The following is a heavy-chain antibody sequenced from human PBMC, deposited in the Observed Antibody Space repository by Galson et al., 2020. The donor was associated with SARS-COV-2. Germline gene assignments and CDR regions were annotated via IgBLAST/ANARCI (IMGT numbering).Heavy chain of an antibody. J-gene: IGHJ5*02. Sequence: KMSGPTLVKPTQTLTLTCTFSGFSLNTSGVGVGWIRQPPGKALEWLALIFWDNDKWDSPSLKSRLNINNDASKNQVVLTMTNMDPVDTATYYCAHRWGWAVSGSNWLDPWGQGTLVGVSS. CDR1: GFSLNTSGVG. D-gene: IGHD1-20*01. V-gene: IGHV2-5*02. CDR2: IFWDNDK. CDR3: AHRWGWAVSGSNWLDP.